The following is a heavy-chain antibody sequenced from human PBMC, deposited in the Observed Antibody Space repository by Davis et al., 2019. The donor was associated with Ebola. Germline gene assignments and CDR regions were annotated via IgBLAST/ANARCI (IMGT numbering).Heavy chain of an antibody. Sequence: GESLKISCATSGFTFSRYWMHWVRQAPGKGLVWVSVIYSGGSTYYADSVKGRFTISRDNSKNTLYLQMNSLRAEDTAVYYYARDYGDYFDAFDIWGQGTMVTVSS. V-gene: IGHV3-53*01. CDR3: ARDYGDYFDAFDI. J-gene: IGHJ3*02. CDR1: GFTFSRYW. D-gene: IGHD4-17*01. CDR2: IYSGGST.